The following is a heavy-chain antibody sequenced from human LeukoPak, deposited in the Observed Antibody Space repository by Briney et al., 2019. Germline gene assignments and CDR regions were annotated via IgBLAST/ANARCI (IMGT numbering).Heavy chain of an antibody. J-gene: IGHJ6*02. CDR1: GFTFSDYY. CDR3: ARDPRQWEPFGMDV. CDR2: ISSSGSTI. D-gene: IGHD1-26*01. V-gene: IGHV3-11*04. Sequence: PGGSLRLSCAASGFTFSDYYMSWIRQAPGEGLEWVSYISSSGSTIYYADSVKGRFTISRDNAKNSLYLQMNSLRAEDTAVYYCARDPRQWEPFGMDVWGQGTTVTVSS.